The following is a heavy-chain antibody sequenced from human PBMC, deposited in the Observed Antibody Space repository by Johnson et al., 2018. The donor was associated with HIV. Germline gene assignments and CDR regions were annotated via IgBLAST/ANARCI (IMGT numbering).Heavy chain of an antibody. J-gene: IGHJ3*02. V-gene: IGHV3-30*03. Sequence: VQLVESGGGLVQPGGSLRLSCAASGFTFSSYGMHWVRHAPGKGLEWVAVISYDGSNKYYADSVKGRFTISRDNSKNTLFLQMNSLRPKDTAVYFCARVSLAYSYGYDAFDIWGRGTMVTVSS. CDR3: ARVSLAYSYGYDAFDI. CDR1: GFTFSSYG. D-gene: IGHD5-18*01. CDR2: ISYDGSNK.